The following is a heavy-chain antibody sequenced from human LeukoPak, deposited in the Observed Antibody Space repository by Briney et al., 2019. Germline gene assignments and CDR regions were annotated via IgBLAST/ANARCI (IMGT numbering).Heavy chain of an antibody. CDR2: ISGYSGDT. Sequence: ASVKVSCKTSGYSFTDNGITWVRQTPGQGLEWMGWISGYSGDTNYAQKFQGRVTMTTDTSTTTGYMELRSLRSDDTAVYYCARGPITAAGDYWGQGTLVTVSS. J-gene: IGHJ4*02. V-gene: IGHV1-18*01. D-gene: IGHD6-13*01. CDR3: ARGPITAAGDY. CDR1: GYSFTDNG.